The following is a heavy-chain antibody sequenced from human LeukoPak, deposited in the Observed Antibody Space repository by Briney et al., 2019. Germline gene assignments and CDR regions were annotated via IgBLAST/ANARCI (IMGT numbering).Heavy chain of an antibody. CDR1: GFIFNRYS. J-gene: IGHJ4*02. D-gene: IGHD3-10*01. Sequence: GGSLRLSCAASGFIFNRYSMNWVRQAPGKGLEWVSYISSSGTVIYYADSVRGRFTVSRDNAKNSLCLQMNSLRDGDTAIYYCARDMSLLWLGYPFDYWGQGTLVTVSS. CDR2: ISSSGTVI. V-gene: IGHV3-48*02. CDR3: ARDMSLLWLGYPFDY.